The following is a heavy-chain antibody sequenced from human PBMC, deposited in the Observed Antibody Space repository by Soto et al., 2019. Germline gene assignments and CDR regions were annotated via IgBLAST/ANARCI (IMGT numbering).Heavy chain of an antibody. CDR2: IYYSGST. J-gene: IGHJ5*02. Sequence: QVQLQESGPGLVKPSQTLSLTCTVSGGSISSGGYYWSWIRQHPGKGLEWIGYIYYSGSTYYNPSLKGRVTISVDTSKNQYSLKLSSVTAADTAVYYCARVGPYCSGGSCYNNWFDPWGQGTLVTVSS. V-gene: IGHV4-31*03. CDR3: ARVGPYCSGGSCYNNWFDP. D-gene: IGHD2-15*01. CDR1: GGSISSGGYY.